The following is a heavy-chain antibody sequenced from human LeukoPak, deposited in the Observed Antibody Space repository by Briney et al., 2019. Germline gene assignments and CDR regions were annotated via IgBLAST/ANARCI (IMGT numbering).Heavy chain of an antibody. CDR2: MNPNSGNT. CDR1: GYTFTSYD. CDR3: ARDRDLYSGYDSSPYYFDY. V-gene: IGHV1-8*01. D-gene: IGHD5-12*01. J-gene: IGHJ4*02. Sequence: ASVKVSCKASGYTFTSYDINWVRQATGQGLEWMGWMNPNSGNTGYAQKFQGRVTMTRNTSTSTAYMELSSLRSEDTAVYYCARDRDLYSGYDSSPYYFDYWGQGTLVTVSS.